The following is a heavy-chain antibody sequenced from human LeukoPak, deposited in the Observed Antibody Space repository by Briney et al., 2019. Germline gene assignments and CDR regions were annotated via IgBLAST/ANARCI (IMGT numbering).Heavy chain of an antibody. J-gene: IGHJ5*02. Sequence: GSVKVSCKASGYTFTSYYMHWVRQAPGQGLEWMGIINPSGGSTSYAQKFQGRVTMTRDTSTSTVYMELSSLRSEDTAVYYCARDQVQDRWFDPWGQGTLVTVSS. CDR1: GYTFTSYY. CDR2: INPSGGST. CDR3: ARDQVQDRWFDP. D-gene: IGHD1-14*01. V-gene: IGHV1-46*01.